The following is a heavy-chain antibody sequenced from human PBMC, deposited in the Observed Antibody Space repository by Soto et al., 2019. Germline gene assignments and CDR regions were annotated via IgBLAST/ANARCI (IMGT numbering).Heavy chain of an antibody. V-gene: IGHV3-33*01. CDR1: GFTFSSYG. D-gene: IGHD2-2*01. J-gene: IGHJ6*02. CDR3: ASSRRPTIVVVTAAPRYYGMDV. CDR2: IWYDGSNK. Sequence: QPGGSLRLSCAASGFTFSSYGMHWVRQAPGKGLEWVAVIWYDGSNKYYADSVKGRFTISRDNSKNTLYLQMNSLRAEDTAVYYCASSRRPTIVVVTAAPRYYGMDVWGQGTTVTVYS.